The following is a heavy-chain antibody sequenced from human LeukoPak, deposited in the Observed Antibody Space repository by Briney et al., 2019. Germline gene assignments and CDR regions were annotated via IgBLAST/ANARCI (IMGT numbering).Heavy chain of an antibody. J-gene: IGHJ4*02. Sequence: GGSLRLSCAASGFIFSSYALHWVRQAPGKGLEWVAFIRYDASYQNYPDSVKGRFTISRDISKNTLYLQMNSLRAEDTAVYFCAKGGDRGNYYFDSWGQGTLVSVSS. V-gene: IGHV3-30*02. CDR2: IRYDASYQ. CDR1: GFIFSSYA. D-gene: IGHD3-10*01. CDR3: AKGGDRGNYYFDS.